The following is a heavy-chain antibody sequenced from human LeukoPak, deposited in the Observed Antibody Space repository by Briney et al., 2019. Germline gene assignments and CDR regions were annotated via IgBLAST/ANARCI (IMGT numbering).Heavy chain of an antibody. CDR1: GGTFSNYG. V-gene: IGHV1-69*06. CDR2: IIPIFDTA. J-gene: IGHJ3*02. Sequence: ASVKVSCKASGGTFSNYGINWVRQAPGQGLEWMGVIIPIFDTANYAQKFQGRLTITADKSTATAYMELSSLRSEDTAVYCCARDIFGYDSSGYYHDAFDIWGQGTMVTVSS. CDR3: ARDIFGYDSSGYYHDAFDI. D-gene: IGHD3-22*01.